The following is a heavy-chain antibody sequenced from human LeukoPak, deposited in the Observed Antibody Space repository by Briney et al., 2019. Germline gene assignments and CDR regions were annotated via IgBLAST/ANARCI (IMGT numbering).Heavy chain of an antibody. CDR2: ISSGSRTL. V-gene: IGHV3-48*03. CDR3: ARDQMGSDAFDI. Sequence: TGGCLRLSCVVPGFTFSNYEMNWVRQAPGKGLEWLSYISSGSRTLKYADSVKGRLTISRDNAKNSLYLQMTSLRAEDTALYYCARDQMGSDAFDIWGRGTMVTVS. D-gene: IGHD2-8*01. J-gene: IGHJ3*02. CDR1: GFTFSNYE.